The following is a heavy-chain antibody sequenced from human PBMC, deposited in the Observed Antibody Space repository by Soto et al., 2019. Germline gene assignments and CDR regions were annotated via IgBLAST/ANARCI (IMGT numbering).Heavy chain of an antibody. V-gene: IGHV4-34*01. CDR3: ARRWTWGGYFDY. D-gene: IGHD3-16*01. CDR2: INHSGST. J-gene: IGHJ4*02. CDR1: GGSFSGYY. Sequence: PSETLSLTCAVYGGSFSGYYWSWIRQPPGKGLEWIGEINHSGSTNYNPSLKSRVTISVDTSKNQFSPKLSSVTAADTAVYYCARRWTWGGYFDYWGQGTLVTVSS.